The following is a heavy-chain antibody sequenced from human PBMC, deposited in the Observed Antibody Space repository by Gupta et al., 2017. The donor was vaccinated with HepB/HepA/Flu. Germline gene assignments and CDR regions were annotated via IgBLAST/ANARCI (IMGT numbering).Heavy chain of an antibody. CDR1: GFTFSNYN. V-gene: IGHV3-21*01. CDR2: ISSSSTYI. D-gene: IGHD3-22*01. J-gene: IGHJ3*02. CDR3: ARLTYSYYDSSGPNGAFDI. Sequence: EVQLVESGGGLVRPGGYLRLACAASGFTFSNYNMHWVRQALGKRLEWVSSISSSSTYIYYVDSVKGRFTISRDNAENSLYLQMNSLRAEDTAVYYCARLTYSYYDSSGPNGAFDIWGQGTMVTVSS.